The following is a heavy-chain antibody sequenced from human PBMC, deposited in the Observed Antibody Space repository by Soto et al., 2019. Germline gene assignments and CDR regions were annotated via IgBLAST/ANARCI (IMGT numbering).Heavy chain of an antibody. Sequence: GHAGQILSNGSADTLRRCSLSLVRLLLEKGLEWMGRIDPSDSYTNYSPSFQGHVTISADKSISTAYLQWSSLKASDTAMYYCARTSAAGKYYYGMDVWG. D-gene: IGHD6-13*01. CDR3: ARTSAAGKYYYGMDV. CDR1: ADTLRRCS. CDR2: IDPSDSYT. J-gene: IGHJ6*02. V-gene: IGHV5-10-1*01.